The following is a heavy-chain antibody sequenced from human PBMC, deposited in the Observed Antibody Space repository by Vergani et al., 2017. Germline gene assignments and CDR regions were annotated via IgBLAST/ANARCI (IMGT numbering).Heavy chain of an antibody. Sequence: QVQLVQSGSELKKPGASVKVSCKASGYTFTSYAMNWVRQAPRQGLEWMGWINTNTGNPTYAQGFTGRFVFSLDTSVSTAYLQISSLKAEDTAVYYSAREKDSSLFVAFDIWGQGTMVTVSS. CDR1: GYTFTSYA. V-gene: IGHV7-4-1*02. CDR2: INTNTGNP. D-gene: IGHD6-13*01. J-gene: IGHJ3*02. CDR3: AREKDSSLFVAFDI.